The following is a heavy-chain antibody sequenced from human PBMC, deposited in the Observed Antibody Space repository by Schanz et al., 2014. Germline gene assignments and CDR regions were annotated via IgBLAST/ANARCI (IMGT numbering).Heavy chain of an antibody. Sequence: EVQLVESGGGVVQPGGSLRLSCAASGFTVSSNYMSWVRQAPGKGLEWVSITYSGGSTYYADSVKGRFTISRDNAKNLLYLQMNGLRAEDTAVYFCARDLSSLIQGDVWGKGTTVTVSS. J-gene: IGHJ6*04. CDR1: GFTVSSNY. CDR2: TYSGGST. D-gene: IGHD2-2*01. V-gene: IGHV3-66*01. CDR3: ARDLSSLIQGDV.